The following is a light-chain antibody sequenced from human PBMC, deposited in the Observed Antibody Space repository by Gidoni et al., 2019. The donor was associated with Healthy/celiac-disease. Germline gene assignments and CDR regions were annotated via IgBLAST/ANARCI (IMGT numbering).Light chain of an antibody. V-gene: IGKV1-39*01. CDR2: AAS. CDR1: QSISSY. Sequence: DIQMTQSPSSLSESVGDRVTITCRASQSISSYLNWYQQKPGKAPKLLIYAASSLQSGVPSRFSGSGSGTDFTLTINSLQPEDFATYYCQQSYSTPETFGQGTKVEIK. J-gene: IGKJ1*01. CDR3: QQSYSTPET.